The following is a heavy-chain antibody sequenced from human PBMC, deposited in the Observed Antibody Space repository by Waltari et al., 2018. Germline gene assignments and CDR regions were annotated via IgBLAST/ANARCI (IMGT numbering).Heavy chain of an antibody. V-gene: IGHV3-9*01. D-gene: IGHD3-10*01. Sequence: EVQLVESGGDLVQPGRSLRLSCAASGFTFDDYAMHWVRQAPGKGLEWVSGISWNSGSIGYADSVKGRFTISRDNAKNSLYLQMNSLRAEDTALYYCAKARGSGSYFDYWGQGTLVTVSS. CDR1: GFTFDDYA. J-gene: IGHJ4*02. CDR3: AKARGSGSYFDY. CDR2: ISWNSGSI.